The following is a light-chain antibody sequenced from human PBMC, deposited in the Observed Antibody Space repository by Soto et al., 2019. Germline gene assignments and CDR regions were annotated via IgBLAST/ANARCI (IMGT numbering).Light chain of an antibody. CDR2: DVS. Sequence: QSVLTQPASVSGSPGQSITISCTGTSSDVGGYIYVSWYQQHPGKAPKLMIYDVSNRPSGISNRFSGSKSGNTASLTISGLQAEDEADYYCSSYTSSSPYVVFGGGTKLTVL. J-gene: IGLJ2*01. V-gene: IGLV2-14*01. CDR3: SSYTSSSPYVV. CDR1: SSDVGGYIY.